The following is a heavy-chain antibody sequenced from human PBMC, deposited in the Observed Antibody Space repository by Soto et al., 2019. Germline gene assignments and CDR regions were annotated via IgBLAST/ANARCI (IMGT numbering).Heavy chain of an antibody. CDR3: ARVRGGAAAGTMAGGGFDS. D-gene: IGHD6-13*01. CDR1: GGTFSSYA. Sequence: QVQLVQSGAEVKKPGSSVKVSCKASGGTFSSYAISWVRQAPGQGLEWMGGIIPIFGTANYAQKFQGRVTITADESTSTAYMELSSLRSEDTAVYFCARVRGGAAAGTMAGGGFDSWGQGTLVTVSS. J-gene: IGHJ5*01. CDR2: IIPIFGTA. V-gene: IGHV1-69*12.